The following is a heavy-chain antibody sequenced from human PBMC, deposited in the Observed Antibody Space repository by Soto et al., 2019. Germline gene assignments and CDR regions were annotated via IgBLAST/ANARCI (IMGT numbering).Heavy chain of an antibody. CDR3: ARNLGLAARDPFRQTSYDY. V-gene: IGHV1-18*01. Sequence: ASVKVSCKASGYTFTSYGISWVRQAPGQGLEWMGWISAYNGNTNYAQKLQGRVTMTTDTSTSPAYMELRSLRSDDTAVYYCARNLGLAARDPFRQTSYDYWGQGTLVTVSS. D-gene: IGHD6-6*01. CDR2: ISAYNGNT. CDR1: GYTFTSYG. J-gene: IGHJ4*02.